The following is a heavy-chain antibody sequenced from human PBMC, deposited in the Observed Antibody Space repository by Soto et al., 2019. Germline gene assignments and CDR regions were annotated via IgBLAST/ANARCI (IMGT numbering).Heavy chain of an antibody. CDR2: IKPSGGST. CDR3: ARERRAFDI. J-gene: IGHJ3*02. V-gene: IGHV1-46*03. CDR1: GYTFTSYY. Sequence: QVQLVQSGAEVKKPGASVKVSCKASGYTFTSYYMHWVRQAPGQGLEWMGKIKPSGGSTSYEQKFQGRVTMTRDTSTSTVYMELSSLRSEDTAVYYCARERRAFDIWGQGTMVTVSS.